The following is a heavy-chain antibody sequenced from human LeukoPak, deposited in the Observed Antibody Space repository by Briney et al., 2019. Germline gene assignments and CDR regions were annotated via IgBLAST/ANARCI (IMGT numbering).Heavy chain of an antibody. Sequence: SETLSLTCAVYGGSFSGYYWSWLRQPPGKGLEWIGEINHSGSTNYNPSLKSRVTISVDTSKNQFSLKVSSVTAADTAVYYCASQDGATFVVDYWGQGTLVTVSS. V-gene: IGHV4-34*01. CDR3: ASQDGATFVVDY. D-gene: IGHD1-26*01. CDR1: GGSFSGYY. J-gene: IGHJ4*02. CDR2: INHSGST.